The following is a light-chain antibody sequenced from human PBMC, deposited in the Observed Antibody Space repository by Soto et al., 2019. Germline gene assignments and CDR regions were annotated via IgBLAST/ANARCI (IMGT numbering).Light chain of an antibody. V-gene: IGLV2-14*01. CDR1: SSDVGNYKY. J-gene: IGLJ1*01. Sequence: QSALTQPASVSGSPGQSITISCTGTSSDVGNYKYVSWYQQHPGKAPKLMIYEVSNRPSGVSNRFSGSKSGNTASLTISGPQAEDETDYYCFSYTRSGTYVFGTGTKVTVL. CDR3: FSYTRSGTYV. CDR2: EVS.